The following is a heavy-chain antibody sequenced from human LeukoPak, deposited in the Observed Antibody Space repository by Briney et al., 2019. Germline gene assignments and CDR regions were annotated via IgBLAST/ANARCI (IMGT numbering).Heavy chain of an antibody. CDR1: GFTFSSYS. CDR2: ISSSSSYI. J-gene: IGHJ4*02. D-gene: IGHD3-9*01. Sequence: GGSLRLSCAASGFTFSSYSMNWVRQAPGKGLEWVSSISSSSSYIYYADSVKGRFTISRDNAKNSLYLQMNSLRAEDTAVYYCARDDPYYDILTGYVYWGRGTLVTVSS. CDR3: ARDDPYYDILTGYVY. V-gene: IGHV3-21*01.